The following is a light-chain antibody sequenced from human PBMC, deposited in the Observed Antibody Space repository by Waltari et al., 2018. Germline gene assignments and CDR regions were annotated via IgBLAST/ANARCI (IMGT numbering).Light chain of an antibody. CDR1: SSDVGGYNY. CDR2: DVS. J-gene: IGLJ2*01. CDR3: SSYTSSSALV. V-gene: IGLV2-14*01. Sequence: QSALTQPASVSGSPGQSITISCTGTSSDVGGYNYVSWYQQHPGKAPKVMIYDVSKRPSGVSSRFSGSKSGNTASLTISGLQTEAEADYYCSSYTSSSALVFGGGTKLTVL.